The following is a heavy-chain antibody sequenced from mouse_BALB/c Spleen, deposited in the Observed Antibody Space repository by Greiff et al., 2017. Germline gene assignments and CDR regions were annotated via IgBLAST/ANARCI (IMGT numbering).Heavy chain of an antibody. Sequence: DVKLVESGGGLVKPGGSLKLSCAASGFTFSDYYMYWVRQTPEKRLEWVATISDGGSYTYYPDSVKGRFTISRDNAKNNLYLQMSSLKSEDTAMYYCARGDYDYEGFAYWGQGTLVTVSA. CDR2: ISDGGSYT. CDR1: GFTFSDYY. J-gene: IGHJ3*01. V-gene: IGHV5-4*02. D-gene: IGHD2-4*01. CDR3: ARGDYDYEGFAY.